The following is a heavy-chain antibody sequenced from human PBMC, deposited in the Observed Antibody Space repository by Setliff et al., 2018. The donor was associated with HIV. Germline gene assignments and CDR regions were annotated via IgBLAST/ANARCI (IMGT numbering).Heavy chain of an antibody. CDR1: GFTFTNAW. D-gene: IGHD5-18*01. J-gene: IGHJ1*01. CDR3: TTARLQLWSEYFQH. V-gene: IGHV3-15*01. Sequence: GGSLRLSCAASGFTFTNAWMTWVRQAPGKGLEWVGHIKSQVNGGTSDYGAAVKGRFTISRDDSKNTLYLQMNSLKTEDTAIYYCTTARLQLWSEYFQHWGQGNLVTVSS. CDR2: IKSQVNGGTS.